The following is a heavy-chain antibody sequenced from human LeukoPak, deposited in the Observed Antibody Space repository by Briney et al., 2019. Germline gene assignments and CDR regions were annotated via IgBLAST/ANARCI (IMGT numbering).Heavy chain of an antibody. CDR3: XXXXXXXMVIDGYYFDY. J-gene: IGHJ4*02. CDR2: ISGSGGST. V-gene: IGHV3-23*01. CDR1: GFTFSTYA. Sequence: GGSLRLSCAASGFTFSTYAVNWVRQAPGKGLEWVSAISGSGGSTYYADSVKGRFTISRDNSKNTLYLQMNSLRAEDTAVYYXXXXXXXXMVIDGYYFDYWGQGTLVTVSS. D-gene: IGHD3-16*02.